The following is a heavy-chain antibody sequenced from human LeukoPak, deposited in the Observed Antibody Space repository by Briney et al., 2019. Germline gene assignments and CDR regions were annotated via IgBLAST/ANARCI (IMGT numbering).Heavy chain of an antibody. CDR1: GYTFTSYY. CDR3: ARGYCSGGSCYSGWFDP. J-gene: IGHJ5*02. V-gene: IGHV1-46*01. CDR2: INPSGGST. D-gene: IGHD2-15*01. Sequence: ASVPVSCKASGYTFTSYYMHWVRQAPAQGLEWMGIINPSGGSTSYAQKFQGRVTMTRDTSTSTVYMELSSLRSEDTAVYYCARGYCSGGSCYSGWFDPWGQGTLVTVSS.